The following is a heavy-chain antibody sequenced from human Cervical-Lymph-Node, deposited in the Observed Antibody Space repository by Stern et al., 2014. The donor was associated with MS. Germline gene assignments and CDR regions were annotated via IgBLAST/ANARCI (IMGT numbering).Heavy chain of an antibody. CDR1: GYTFTAYY. V-gene: IGHV1-2*06. CDR2: IGTNRGAT. CDR3: TRDAPMSRGDY. Sequence: VQLVESGAEVKKPGASMNVSCKASGYTFTAYYLPWVRQAPGQGIQWVGRIGTNRGATKYAREFEGRVTISRDTSIDTAYLELRGLTSADTAVYYCTRDAPMSRGDYWGQGTLVIVSS. J-gene: IGHJ4*02.